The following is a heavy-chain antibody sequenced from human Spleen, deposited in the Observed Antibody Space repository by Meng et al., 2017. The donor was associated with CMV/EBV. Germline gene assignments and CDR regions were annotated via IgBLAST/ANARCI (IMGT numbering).Heavy chain of an antibody. CDR1: GYSISSGYY. V-gene: IGHV4-38-2*02. CDR2: INHRGTT. D-gene: IGHD5-18*01. Sequence: ASLRLSCSVSGYSISSGYYWGRIRQPPGTGLEWIASINHRGTTYFNPSLKSRVPISVDTTKNQFSLILNSVTAADTAVYVCAREQLNSGRIQLWFGYYFVFWGQGTLVTVSS. CDR3: AREQLNSGRIQLWFGYYFVF. J-gene: IGHJ4*02.